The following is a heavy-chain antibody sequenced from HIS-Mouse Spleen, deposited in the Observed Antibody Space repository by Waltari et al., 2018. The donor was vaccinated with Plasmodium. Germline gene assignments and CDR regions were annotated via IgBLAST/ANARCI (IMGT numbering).Heavy chain of an antibody. Sequence: QVQLVQSGAEVKKPGASVKVSCKASGYTFTGYYIHWVRQAPGQGLEWMGWINPNSGGTNYAQKFQGRVTMTRDTSISTAYMELSRLRSDDTAVYYCARGRLRTLRSTRYFQHWGQGTLVTVSS. CDR3: ARGRLRTLRSTRYFQH. V-gene: IGHV1-2*02. D-gene: IGHD3-3*01. CDR2: INPNSGGT. CDR1: GYTFTGYY. J-gene: IGHJ1*01.